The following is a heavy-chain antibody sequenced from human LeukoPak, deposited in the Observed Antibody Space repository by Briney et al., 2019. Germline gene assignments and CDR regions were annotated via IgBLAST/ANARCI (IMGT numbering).Heavy chain of an antibody. Sequence: PGGSLRLSCAASGFTFSSYAMSWVRQAPGKGLERVSAISGSGGSTYYADSVKGRFTISRDNSKNTLYLQMNSLRAEDTAVYYCANEKLLWFGELSLWGQGTLVTVSS. CDR2: ISGSGGST. J-gene: IGHJ4*02. V-gene: IGHV3-23*01. CDR1: GFTFSSYA. CDR3: ANEKLLWFGELSL. D-gene: IGHD3-10*01.